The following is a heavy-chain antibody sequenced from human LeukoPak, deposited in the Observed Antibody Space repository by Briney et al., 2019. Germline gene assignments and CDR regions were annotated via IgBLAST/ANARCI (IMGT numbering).Heavy chain of an antibody. Sequence: GRSLRLSCAASGFTFSSYGMHWVRQAPGKGLEWVAAIWYDGSIQYYADSVKGRFTISRDNSKNTLYLQMDSLRAEDTAVYYCAKSSLNRDYGDHFDYWGQGTLVTVSS. CDR2: IWYDGSIQ. V-gene: IGHV3-33*06. CDR3: AKSSLNRDYGDHFDY. CDR1: GFTFSSYG. D-gene: IGHD4-17*01. J-gene: IGHJ4*02.